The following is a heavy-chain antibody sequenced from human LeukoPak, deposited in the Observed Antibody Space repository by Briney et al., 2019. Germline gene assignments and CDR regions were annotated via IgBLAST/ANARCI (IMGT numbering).Heavy chain of an antibody. Sequence: PGGSLRLSCAASGFTFSSYEMNWVRQAPGKGLEWIGYIYYSGSTNYNPSLKSRVTISVDTSKNQFSLKLSSVTAADTAVYYCARDNGYDNLHTPYGMDVWGQGTTVTVSS. CDR2: IYYSGST. D-gene: IGHD5-12*01. CDR3: ARDNGYDNLHTPYGMDV. CDR1: GFTFSSYE. V-gene: IGHV4-59*01. J-gene: IGHJ6*02.